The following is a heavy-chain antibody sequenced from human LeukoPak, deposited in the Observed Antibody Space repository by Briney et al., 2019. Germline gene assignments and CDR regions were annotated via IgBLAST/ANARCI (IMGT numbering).Heavy chain of an antibody. Sequence: ASVKVSCKASGYTFTGYYMHWVRQAPGQGLEWMGWINPNSGGTNYAQKFQGRVTITRHTSISTAYMELSRLRSDDTAVYYCARDRGHIVVVTANYYYYGMGVWGQGTTVTVSS. D-gene: IGHD2-21*02. CDR1: GYTFTGYY. CDR3: ARDRGHIVVVTANYYYYGMGV. J-gene: IGHJ6*02. V-gene: IGHV1-2*02. CDR2: INPNSGGT.